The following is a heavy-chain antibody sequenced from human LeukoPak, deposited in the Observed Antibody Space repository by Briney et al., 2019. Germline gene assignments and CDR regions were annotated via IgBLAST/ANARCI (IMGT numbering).Heavy chain of an antibody. D-gene: IGHD4-23*01. CDR3: AREATTVAHPMRGDY. J-gene: IGHJ4*02. Sequence: NPGGSLRLSCAASGFTFSSYSMNWVRQAPGKWLEWVSPISSSSSYIYYADSVKGRFTISRDNAKNSLYLQMNSLRAEDTAVYYCAREATTVAHPMRGDYWGQGTLVTVSS. CDR2: ISSSSSYI. CDR1: GFTFSSYS. V-gene: IGHV3-21*01.